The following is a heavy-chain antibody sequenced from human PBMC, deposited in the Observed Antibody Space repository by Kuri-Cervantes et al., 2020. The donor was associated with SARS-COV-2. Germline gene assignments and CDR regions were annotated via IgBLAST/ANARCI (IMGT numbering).Heavy chain of an antibody. Sequence: GESLKISCAASGFTVSGNYMSWVRQAPEKGLEWLLVIYTGDKTYYADSVKGRFTISRDNSKNTVYLQMNSLRAEDTAVYYCARDLGGVSGPFDYWGQGTLVTVSS. J-gene: IGHJ4*02. CDR1: GFTVSGNY. CDR3: ARDLGGVSGPFDY. D-gene: IGHD3-16*01. V-gene: IGHV3-53*01. CDR2: IYTGDKT.